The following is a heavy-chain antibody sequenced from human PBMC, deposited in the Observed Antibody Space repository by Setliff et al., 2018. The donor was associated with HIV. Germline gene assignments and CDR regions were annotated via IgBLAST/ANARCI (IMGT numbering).Heavy chain of an antibody. D-gene: IGHD6-19*01. Sequence: ASVKVSCKASGYTFTGYYMHWVRQAPGQGLEWMGWINPNSGGTNYAQNFQGRVTMTRDTSISTVYMELSRLRSDDTAVYYCARDLVAVANTFYYYYMAVWGKGTTVTVSS. CDR3: ARDLVAVANTFYYYYMAV. J-gene: IGHJ6*03. CDR2: INPNSGGT. V-gene: IGHV1-2*02. CDR1: GYTFTGYY.